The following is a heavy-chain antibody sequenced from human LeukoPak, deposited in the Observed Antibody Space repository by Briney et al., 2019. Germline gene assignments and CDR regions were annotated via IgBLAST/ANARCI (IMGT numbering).Heavy chain of an antibody. Sequence: SQTLSLTCTVSGGSISSGSYYWSWIRQPAGKGLEWIVHIYTSGSTNYNPSLKSRVTISVDTSKNQFSLKLSSVTAADTAVYYCASYSGSYLYYYYYKDVWGKGTTVTVSS. CDR2: IYTSGST. V-gene: IGHV4-61*09. CDR1: GGSISSGSYY. J-gene: IGHJ6*03. D-gene: IGHD1-26*01. CDR3: ASYSGSYLYYYYYKDV.